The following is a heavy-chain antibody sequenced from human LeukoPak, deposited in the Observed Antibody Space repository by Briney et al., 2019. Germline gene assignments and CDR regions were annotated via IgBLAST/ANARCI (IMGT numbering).Heavy chain of an antibody. Sequence: PSETLSLTCTVSGDSISPYYWSWIRQTPGKGLEWIGFVYYSGSTNYNPSLNSRVTISLDTSKKQFSLKLRSVTAADTAVYYCARRKYSYDTSAFHYYFDYWGQGALVTVSS. D-gene: IGHD3-22*01. J-gene: IGHJ4*02. CDR2: VYYSGST. CDR1: GDSISPYY. V-gene: IGHV4-59*08. CDR3: ARRKYSYDTSAFHYYFDY.